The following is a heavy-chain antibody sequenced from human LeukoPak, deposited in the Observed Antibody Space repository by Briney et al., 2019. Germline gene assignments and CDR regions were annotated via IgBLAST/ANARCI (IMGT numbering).Heavy chain of an antibody. V-gene: IGHV4-4*07. CDR2: IYTSGST. CDR1: GGSISSYY. D-gene: IGHD1-1*01. CDR3: ARDASWAGTICFDY. J-gene: IGHJ4*02. Sequence: SETLSLTCTVSGGSISSYYWSWIRQPAGKGLEWIGRIYTSGSTNYNPSLKSRVTMSVDTSKNQFSLKLSSVTAADTAVYYCARDASWAGTICFDYWGQGTLVTVSS.